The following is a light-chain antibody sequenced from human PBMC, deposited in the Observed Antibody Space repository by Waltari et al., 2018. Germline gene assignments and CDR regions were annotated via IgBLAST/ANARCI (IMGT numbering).Light chain of an antibody. CDR1: QSVGTS. Sequence: EIVLTQSPVTLSLSPGERAALSCRASQSVGTSLGWYQQKPGQAPRLLIYGASNRVTGTPARFSGSGSGTDFTLTISSLEPEDFAVYYCQLRSNWLFTFGPGTKVDIK. CDR3: QLRSNWLFT. CDR2: GAS. V-gene: IGKV3-11*01. J-gene: IGKJ3*01.